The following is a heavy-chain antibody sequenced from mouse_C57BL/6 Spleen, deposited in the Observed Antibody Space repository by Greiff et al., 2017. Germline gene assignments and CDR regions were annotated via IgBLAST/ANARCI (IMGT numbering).Heavy chain of an antibody. CDR1: GYTFTTYP. D-gene: IGHD2-4*01. V-gene: IGHV1-47*01. CDR2: FHPYNDDT. Sequence: QVQLQQSGAELVKPGASVKMSCKASGYTFTTYPIEWMKQNHGKRLEWIGNFHPYNDDTKYNEKFKGKATLTVEKSSSTFYLELSRFTSDDSAVYYCATWYDYSAWFAYWGQGTLVTVSA. CDR3: ATWYDYSAWFAY. J-gene: IGHJ3*01.